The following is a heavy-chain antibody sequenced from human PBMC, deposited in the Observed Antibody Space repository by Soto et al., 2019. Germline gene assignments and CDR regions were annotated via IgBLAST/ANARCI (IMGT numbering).Heavy chain of an antibody. CDR1: GYTFTSYG. D-gene: IGHD1-26*01. Sequence: VASVKVSCKASGYTFTSYGISWVRQAPGQGLEWMGWISAYNGNTKYAQKLQGRVTMTKDTSTSTAYMELRSLRSDDTAVYYCARDAAVGLFDYWGQGTMVTVSS. CDR2: ISAYNGNT. J-gene: IGHJ4*03. CDR3: ARDAAVGLFDY. V-gene: IGHV1-18*01.